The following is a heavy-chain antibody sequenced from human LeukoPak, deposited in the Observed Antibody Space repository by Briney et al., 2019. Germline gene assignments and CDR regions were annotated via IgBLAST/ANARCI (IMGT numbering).Heavy chain of an antibody. CDR1: GFTFGSYA. D-gene: IGHD3-10*01. V-gene: IGHV3-30*04. J-gene: IGHJ4*02. Sequence: PGGSLRLSCAASGFTFGSYAMHWVRQAPGKGLEWVAVISYDGSNKYYADSVKGRFTISRDNSKNTLYLQMNSLRAEDTAVYYCARVYGSGSPPDYWGQGTLVTVSS. CDR2: ISYDGSNK. CDR3: ARVYGSGSPPDY.